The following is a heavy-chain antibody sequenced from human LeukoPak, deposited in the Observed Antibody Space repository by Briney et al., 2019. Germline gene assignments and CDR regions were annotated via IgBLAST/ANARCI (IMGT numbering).Heavy chain of an antibody. CDR1: GGSISSYY. CDR2: IYYSGST. D-gene: IGHD5-24*01. CDR3: ARVRRRDGYNDFDY. J-gene: IGHJ4*02. V-gene: IGHV4-59*01. Sequence: SETLSLTCTVSGGSISSYYWSWIRQPPGKGLEWIGYIYYSGSTNYNPSLKSRVTISVDTSKNQFSLKLSSVTAADTAVYYCARVRRRDGYNDFDYWGQGTLVTVSS.